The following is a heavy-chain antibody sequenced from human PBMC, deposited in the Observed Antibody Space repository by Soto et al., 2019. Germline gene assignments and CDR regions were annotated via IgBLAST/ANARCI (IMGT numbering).Heavy chain of an antibody. D-gene: IGHD2-15*01. V-gene: IGHV4-34*01. CDR1: GGSFSGYY. Sequence: PSETLSLTCAVYGGSFSGYYWSWIRQPPGKGLEWIGEINHSGSTNYNPSLKSRVTISVDTSKNQFSLKLSSVTAADTAVYYCARGGGYCSGGSCSVLSYYYYGMDVWGQGTTVTVS. CDR3: ARGGGYCSGGSCSVLSYYYYGMDV. CDR2: INHSGST. J-gene: IGHJ6*02.